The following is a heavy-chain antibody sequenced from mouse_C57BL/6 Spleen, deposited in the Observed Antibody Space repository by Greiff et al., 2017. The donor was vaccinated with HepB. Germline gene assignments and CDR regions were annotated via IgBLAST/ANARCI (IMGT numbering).Heavy chain of an antibody. CDR2: IHPNSGST. CDR3: ASTNWVYFDY. V-gene: IGHV1-64*01. CDR1: GYTFTSYW. Sequence: VQLQQSGAELVKPGASVKLSCKASGYTFTSYWMHWVKQRPGQGLEWIGMIHPNSGSTNYNEKFKSKATLTVVKSSSTAYMQLSSLTSEDSAVFYCASTNWVYFDYWGQGTTLTVSS. J-gene: IGHJ2*01. D-gene: IGHD4-1*01.